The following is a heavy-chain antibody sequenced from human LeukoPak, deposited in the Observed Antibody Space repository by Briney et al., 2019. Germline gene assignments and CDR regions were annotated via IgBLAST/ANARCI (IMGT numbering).Heavy chain of an antibody. CDR2: LYHSGNT. CDR1: GYSISSDYY. Sequence: PSETLSLTCTVSGYSISSDYYWGWIRQPPGKGLQWIGSLYHSGNTYYNPSLKSRVTISVDTSKNQFSLKLSSVTAADTAVYYCARVHYDFWSGYQNWFDPWGQGTLVTVSS. D-gene: IGHD3-3*01. J-gene: IGHJ5*02. CDR3: ARVHYDFWSGYQNWFDP. V-gene: IGHV4-38-2*02.